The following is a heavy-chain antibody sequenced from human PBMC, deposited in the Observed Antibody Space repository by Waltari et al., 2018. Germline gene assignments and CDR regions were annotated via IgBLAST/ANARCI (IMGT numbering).Heavy chain of an antibody. V-gene: IGHV4-39*02. CDR3: ARRSSGAYPDYYYGLDV. CDR2: VHSGGTT. CDR1: GGPISGNSYS. J-gene: IGHJ6*02. D-gene: IGHD3-22*01. Sequence: QLQLQESGPGLVEPSETLSLTCSVSGGPISGNSYSWGWIRQPPGKGLDWIGSVHSGGTTYYHPSLKSRISISLDTTEHRFSLKLTSVTAADTAVYYCARRSSGAYPDYYYGLDVWGQGATV.